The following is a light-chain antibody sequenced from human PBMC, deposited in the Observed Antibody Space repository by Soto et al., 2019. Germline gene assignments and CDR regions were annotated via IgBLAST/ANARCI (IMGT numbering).Light chain of an antibody. J-gene: IGKJ4*01. CDR1: LSISTF. Sequence: DIVLTHSPDTLSLSPGERVTLSCRASLSISTFLAWYQQKPGQTPRLLIFGASNRATGVPDRFSGSGSGTDFTLTISRLEPEDFAVYFCQQYNSSPLTFGGGTRVEIK. V-gene: IGKV3-20*01. CDR2: GAS. CDR3: QQYNSSPLT.